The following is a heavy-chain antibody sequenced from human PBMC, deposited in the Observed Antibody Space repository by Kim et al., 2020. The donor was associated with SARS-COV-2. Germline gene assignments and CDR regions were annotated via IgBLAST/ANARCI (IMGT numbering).Heavy chain of an antibody. Sequence: GGSLRLSCAASGFTFSDYSMNWVRQAPGKGLEWISSISSGSSYIFYADSVKGRFTISRDNAKSSLYLQMNSLRPEDTAVYYCARDLGRDGPEVHPDYWAQGTLVTVSS. V-gene: IGHV3-21*01. CDR3: ARDLGRDGPEVHPDY. CDR1: GFTFSDYS. J-gene: IGHJ4*02. D-gene: IGHD3-16*01. CDR2: ISSGSSYI.